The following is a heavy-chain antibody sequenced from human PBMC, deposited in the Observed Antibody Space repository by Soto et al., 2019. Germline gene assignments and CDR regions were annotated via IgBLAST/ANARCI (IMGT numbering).Heavy chain of an antibody. V-gene: IGHV4-30-4*01. Sequence: QVQLQESGPGLVKPSQTLSLTCTVSGGSISSGDYYWSWIRQPPGKGLEWIGYIYYSGSNYYNPYHKSRVTISVNTSQNQFSLELSSVTAADTAVYYWAREPYSYGNLFDYWGQGTLVTVSS. CDR1: GGSISSGDYY. J-gene: IGHJ4*02. CDR3: AREPYSYGNLFDY. CDR2: IYYSGSN. D-gene: IGHD5-18*01.